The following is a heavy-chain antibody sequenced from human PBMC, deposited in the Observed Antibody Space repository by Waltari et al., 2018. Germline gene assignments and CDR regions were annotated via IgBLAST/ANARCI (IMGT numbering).Heavy chain of an antibody. D-gene: IGHD2-15*01. Sequence: CKASGYTFTSYDINWVRQATGQGLEWMGWMNPNSGNTGYAQKFQGRVTMTRNTSISTAYMELSSLRSEDTAVYYCATCSGGSCYSEYVYWGQGTLVTVSS. V-gene: IGHV1-8*01. CDR2: MNPNSGNT. J-gene: IGHJ4*02. CDR1: GYTFTSYD. CDR3: ATCSGGSCYSEYVY.